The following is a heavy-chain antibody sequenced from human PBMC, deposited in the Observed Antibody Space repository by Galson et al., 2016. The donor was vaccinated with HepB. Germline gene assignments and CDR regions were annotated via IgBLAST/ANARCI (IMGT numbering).Heavy chain of an antibody. Sequence: SLRLSCAASGFTFSDYYMSWIRQAPGKGLEWVSYISSSNDYTNYADSVKGRFTISRDNAKNSLYLQMNSLRVEDTAVYYCASEGVFGEVLLQHGIDYWGQGTLVIVSS. V-gene: IGHV3-11*06. CDR3: ASEGVFGEVLLQHGIDY. CDR1: GFTFSDYY. CDR2: ISSSNDYT. J-gene: IGHJ4*02. D-gene: IGHD3-10*02.